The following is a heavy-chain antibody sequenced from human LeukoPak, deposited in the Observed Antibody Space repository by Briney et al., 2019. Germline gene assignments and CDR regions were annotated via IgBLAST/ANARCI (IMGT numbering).Heavy chain of an antibody. D-gene: IGHD6-6*01. J-gene: IGHJ4*02. CDR1: GGSISSGDYY. V-gene: IGHV4-30-4*08. CDR3: ARGRGYSSSSRFDY. Sequence: PSQTLSLTCTVSGGSISSGDYYWSWIRQPPGKGLEWIGYVYYSGSTYYNPSLKSRVTISVDTSKNQFSLKLSSVTAADTAVYYCARGRGYSSSSRFDYWGQGTLVTASS. CDR2: VYYSGST.